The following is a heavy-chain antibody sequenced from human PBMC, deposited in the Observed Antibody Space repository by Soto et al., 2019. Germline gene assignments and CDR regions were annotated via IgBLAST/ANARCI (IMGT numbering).Heavy chain of an antibody. CDR3: ARAGPDYYYYGLDV. D-gene: IGHD3-10*01. Sequence: SQTLSLTCAVSRDSVSTNSAAWNWIRQSPSRGLEWLGRTYYRSKWYNDYAVSVKSRININADTSKNQISLQLNSVTPEDTAVYYCARAGPDYYYYGLDVWGQGTTVTVSS. CDR2: TYYRSKWYN. J-gene: IGHJ6*02. V-gene: IGHV6-1*01. CDR1: RDSVSTNSAA.